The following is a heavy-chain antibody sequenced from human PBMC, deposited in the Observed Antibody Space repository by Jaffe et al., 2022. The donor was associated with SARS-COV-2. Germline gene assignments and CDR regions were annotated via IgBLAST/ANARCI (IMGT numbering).Heavy chain of an antibody. V-gene: IGHV1-3*01. Sequence: QVQLVQSGAEVRKPGASVKVSCKASGFTFTTYAIQWVRQAPGQRLEWMGWINAGNGNTKYSQRFQGRVTITRDTSASTAYMELSSLRSEDTAVYFCAREHDSLIGYAFDIWGQGTMVTVSS. CDR3: AREHDSLIGYAFDI. J-gene: IGHJ3*02. CDR2: INAGNGNT. D-gene: IGHD3-9*01. CDR1: GFTFTTYA.